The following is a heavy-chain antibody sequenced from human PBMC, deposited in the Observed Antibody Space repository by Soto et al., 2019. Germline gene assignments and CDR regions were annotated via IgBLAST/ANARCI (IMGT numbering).Heavy chain of an antibody. CDR1: GFSLGSYW. D-gene: IGHD2-8*01. J-gene: IGHJ3*02. CDR2: IKKDGSRT. CDR3: ARDVSPGTSTLYLDAFDI. V-gene: IGHV3-7*05. Sequence: EAQLVESGGGLVQPGGSLRLSCEASGFSLGSYWMTWVRQAPGKGLEWVANIKKDGSRTSYLDSVRGRFTISRDNVGNSLSLQMDSLRAEDTGRYFCARDVSPGTSTLYLDAFDIWGQGTMVTVSS.